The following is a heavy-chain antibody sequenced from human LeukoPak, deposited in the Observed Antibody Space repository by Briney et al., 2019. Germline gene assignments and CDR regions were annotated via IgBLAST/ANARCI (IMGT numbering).Heavy chain of an antibody. CDR3: ARPLTYYYDSNGRYAFEI. D-gene: IGHD3-22*01. Sequence: GASVKVSCKASGYRFSSYGIIWVRQAPGQGLEWMGWISAYNGDTNSAQKFQGRVTMTTDTSASTAYMDLRSLRSDDTAVYYCARPLTYYYDSNGRYAFEIWGQGTMVAVSS. CDR2: ISAYNGDT. CDR1: GYRFSSYG. J-gene: IGHJ3*02. V-gene: IGHV1-18*01.